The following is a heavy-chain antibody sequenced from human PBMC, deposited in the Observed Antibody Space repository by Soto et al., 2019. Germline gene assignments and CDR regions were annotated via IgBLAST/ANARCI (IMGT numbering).Heavy chain of an antibody. CDR2: INHSGST. CDR3: SGNSLLWFGEYRTYMDV. J-gene: IGHJ6*03. CDR1: GGSFSGYY. V-gene: IGHV4-34*01. D-gene: IGHD3-10*01. Sequence: ASETLSLTCAVYGGSFSGYYWSWIRQPPGKGLEWIGEINHSGSTNYNPSLKSRVTISVDTSKNQFSLKLSSVTAADTAVYYCSGNSLLWFGEYRTYMDVWGKGTTVTVSS.